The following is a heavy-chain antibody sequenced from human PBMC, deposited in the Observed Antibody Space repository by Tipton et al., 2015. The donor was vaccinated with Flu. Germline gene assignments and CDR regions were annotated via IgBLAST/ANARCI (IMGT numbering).Heavy chain of an antibody. D-gene: IGHD7-27*01. J-gene: IGHJ5*02. CDR1: GYNFPSYW. V-gene: IGHV5-51*01. CDR3: ARQEGYTSRTNWGFDP. Sequence: VQLVQSGAEVKKPGEFLKISCKGSGYNFPSYWIGWVRQVPGKGLEWMGVIYPGDSDTRYSPSFQGQVTISVDKSINTAYLQWSSLKASDTAMYYCARQEGYTSRTNWGFDPWGQGTLVTVSS. CDR2: IYPGDSDT.